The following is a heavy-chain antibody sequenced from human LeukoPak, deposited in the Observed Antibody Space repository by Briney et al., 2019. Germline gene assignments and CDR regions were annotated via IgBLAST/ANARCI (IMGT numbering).Heavy chain of an antibody. CDR3: ARSSLGTITAGPFDY. D-gene: IGHD5-12*01. Sequence: ASVKVSCKASGYTFSSYGIAWVRQAPGQGLEWMGWISDYNGNTNYAQKLQGRVSMTTDTSTTTAYMELRSLTSDDTALYYCARSSLGTITAGPFDYWGQGTLVTVSS. CDR2: ISDYNGNT. J-gene: IGHJ4*02. V-gene: IGHV1-18*01. CDR1: GYTFSSYG.